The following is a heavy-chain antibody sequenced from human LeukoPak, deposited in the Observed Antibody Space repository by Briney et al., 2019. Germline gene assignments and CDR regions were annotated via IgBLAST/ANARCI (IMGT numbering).Heavy chain of an antibody. CDR3: AHGDGYNSDWFDP. V-gene: IGHV4-30-4*01. Sequence: TLSPTCTVSGGSISSGDYYWSWIRQPPGKGLEWIGYIYYSGSTYYNPSLKSRVTISVDTSKNQFSLKLSSVTAADTAVYYCAHGDGYNSDWFDPWGQGTLVTVSS. CDR1: GGSISSGDYY. CDR2: IYYSGST. D-gene: IGHD5-24*01. J-gene: IGHJ5*02.